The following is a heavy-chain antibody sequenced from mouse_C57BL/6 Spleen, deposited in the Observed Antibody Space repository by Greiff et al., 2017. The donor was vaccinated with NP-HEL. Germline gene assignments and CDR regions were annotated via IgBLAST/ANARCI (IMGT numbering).Heavy chain of an antibody. J-gene: IGHJ2*01. CDR3: ARGPLYDYTTNFDY. CDR2: ISYDGSN. V-gene: IGHV3-6*01. CDR1: GYSITSGYY. Sequence: EVQLQESGPGLVKPSQSLSLTCSVTGYSITSGYYWNWIRQFPGNKLEWMGYISYDGSNNYNPSLKNRISITRDTPKNQFFLKLNSVTTEDTATYYCARGPLYDYTTNFDYWGQGTTLTVSS. D-gene: IGHD2-4*01.